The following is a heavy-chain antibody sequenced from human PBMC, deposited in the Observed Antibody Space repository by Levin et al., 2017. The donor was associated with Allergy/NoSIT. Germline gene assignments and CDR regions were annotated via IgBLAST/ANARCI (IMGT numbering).Heavy chain of an antibody. Sequence: GGSLRLSCAASGFTFSNFAMHWVRQVPGKGLEWVAVISYEGTNASYADSVKGRFIISRVNSNNAIYLQLNSLRAEDTTVYYCARDPYYGSGFRGMDVWGQGTTVTVSS. CDR1: GFTFSNFA. J-gene: IGHJ6*02. CDR2: ISYEGTNA. V-gene: IGHV3-30-3*01. CDR3: ARDPYYGSGFRGMDV. D-gene: IGHD3-10*01.